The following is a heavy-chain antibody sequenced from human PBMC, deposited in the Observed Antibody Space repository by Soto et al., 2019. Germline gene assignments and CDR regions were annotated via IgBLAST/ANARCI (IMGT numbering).Heavy chain of an antibody. J-gene: IGHJ5*02. D-gene: IGHD4-17*01. CDR3: ARETYGDDVGYFDP. CDR1: GATVITGGYS. V-gene: IGHV4-30-2*01. CDR2: TYHSGNP. Sequence: QLQLQESGPRLVKASETLSLTCGVSGATVITGGYSWAWIRQPPGKALEWIGHTYHSGNPYYNPYHKSRDSRAVGRSKTQYSRKVCSLTAADTAVYGGARETYGDDVGYFDPWGQGTLVTVSS.